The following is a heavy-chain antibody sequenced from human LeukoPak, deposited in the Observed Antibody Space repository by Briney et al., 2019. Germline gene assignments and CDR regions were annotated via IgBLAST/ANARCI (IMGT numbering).Heavy chain of an antibody. D-gene: IGHD3-22*01. V-gene: IGHV4-34*01. J-gene: IGHJ3*02. Sequence: PSETLSLTCAVYGGSFSGYYWSWLRQPPGKGLEWIGEINHSGSTNYNPSLKSRVTISVATSKNQFSLKLSSVTAADTAVYYCARGRRYYYDSSGYWEAFDIWGQGTMVTVSS. CDR3: ARGRRYYYDSSGYWEAFDI. CDR1: GGSFSGYY. CDR2: INHSGST.